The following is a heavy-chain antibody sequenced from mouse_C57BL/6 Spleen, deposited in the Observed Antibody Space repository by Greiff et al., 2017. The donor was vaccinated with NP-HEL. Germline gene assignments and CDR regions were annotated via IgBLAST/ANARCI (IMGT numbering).Heavy chain of an antibody. V-gene: IGHV1-81*01. J-gene: IGHJ2*01. CDR1: GYTFTSYG. Sequence: QVQLQQSGAELARPGASVKLSCKASGYTFTSYGISWVKQRTGQGLEWIGEIYPRSGNTYYNEKFKGKATLTADKSSSTAYMELRSLTSEDSAVYFCARRVYSNYPYWFDYWGQGTTLTVSS. CDR2: IYPRSGNT. CDR3: ARRVYSNYPYWFDY. D-gene: IGHD2-5*01.